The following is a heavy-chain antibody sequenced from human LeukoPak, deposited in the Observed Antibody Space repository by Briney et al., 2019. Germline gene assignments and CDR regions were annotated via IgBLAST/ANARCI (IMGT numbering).Heavy chain of an antibody. D-gene: IGHD2-2*01. V-gene: IGHV4-39*01. CDR2: IYYSGST. CDR1: GGSISSSSYY. J-gene: IGHJ4*02. Sequence: PSETLSLTYTVSGGSISSSSYYWGWIRQPPGKGLEWIGSIYYSGSTYYDPSLKSRVTISVDTSKNQFSLKLSSVTAADTAVYYCARGYFEYQPNSPFDYWGQGTLVTVSS. CDR3: ARGYFEYQPNSPFDY.